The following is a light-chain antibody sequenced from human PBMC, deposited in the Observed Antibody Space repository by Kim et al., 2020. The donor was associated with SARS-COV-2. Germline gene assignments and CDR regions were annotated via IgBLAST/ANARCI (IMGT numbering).Light chain of an antibody. CDR2: GAS. CDR3: QKYDNWPRT. V-gene: IGKV3-15*01. J-gene: IGKJ4*01. Sequence: EERAPACCGTSQSVSSYLAWNQKKPGQAPRLLIYGASTRAAGMPARVGGSGSGTAFTRTISSMQYEDFAVNYCQKYDNWPRTFGGGTKVDIK. CDR1: QSVSSY.